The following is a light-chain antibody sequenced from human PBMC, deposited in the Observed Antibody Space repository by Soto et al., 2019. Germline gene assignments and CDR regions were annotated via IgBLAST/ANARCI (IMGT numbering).Light chain of an antibody. CDR2: GAS. CDR1: QSVGRD. V-gene: IGKV3-15*01. Sequence: EIVMTQSPATLSVSPGDGATLSCRASQSVGRDLAWYQQKPGQAPRLLIYGASNRATGIPARFTGSGSGTEFTLAINSLQSEGFAVYWCQQYNTWPPTFGPGTTVDIK. J-gene: IGKJ3*01. CDR3: QQYNTWPPT.